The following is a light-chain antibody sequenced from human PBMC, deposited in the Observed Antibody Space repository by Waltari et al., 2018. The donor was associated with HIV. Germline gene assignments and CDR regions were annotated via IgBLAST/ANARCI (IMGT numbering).Light chain of an antibody. Sequence: QLTQSPSSLSASLGDKVTITCRASQNIKTLLNWYRMRPGKAPRLLIYGVSGLPAGVPSRFTGGGSGSDFTLTINNLQPEDFASYFCQQTYSVSITFGPGTRVEI. CDR3: QQTYSVSIT. CDR2: GVS. CDR1: QNIKTL. V-gene: IGKV1-39*01. J-gene: IGKJ5*01.